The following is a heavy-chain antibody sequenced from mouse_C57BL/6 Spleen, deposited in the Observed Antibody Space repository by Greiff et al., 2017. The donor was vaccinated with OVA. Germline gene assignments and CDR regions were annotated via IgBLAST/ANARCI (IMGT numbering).Heavy chain of an antibody. Sequence: QVHVKQPGAELVRPGSSVKLSCKASGYTFTSYWMDWVKQRPGQGLEWIGNIYPSDSETHYNQKFKDKATLTVDKSSSTAYMQLSSLTSEDSAVYYCARLLRSPYYVDYWGQGTTLTVSS. V-gene: IGHV1-61*01. J-gene: IGHJ2*01. CDR1: GYTFTSYW. D-gene: IGHD1-1*01. CDR2: IYPSDSET. CDR3: ARLLRSPYYVDY.